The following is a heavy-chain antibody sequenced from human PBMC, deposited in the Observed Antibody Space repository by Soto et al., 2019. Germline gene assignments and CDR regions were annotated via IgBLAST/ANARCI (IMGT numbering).Heavy chain of an antibody. CDR2: IDPADSLA. CDR3: ARATIFGVIIDYALDL. D-gene: IGHD3-3*01. CDR1: GYSFVTYW. V-gene: IGHV5-10-1*01. Sequence: PGESLKISCQASGYSFVTYWIHWVRQVPGKGLEWLGRIDPADSLATYNPSFEDHVVISTDKSVNTAYLHWNTLQASDTGIYYCARATIFGVIIDYALDLWGQGTSVTVSS. J-gene: IGHJ6*02.